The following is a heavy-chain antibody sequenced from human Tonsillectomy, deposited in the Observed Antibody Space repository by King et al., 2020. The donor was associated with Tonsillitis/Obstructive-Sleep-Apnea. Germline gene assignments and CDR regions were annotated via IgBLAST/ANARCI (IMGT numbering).Heavy chain of an antibody. V-gene: IGHV4-34*01. CDR2: INHSGST. CDR3: ARGGGLGANMVRGVKTYYYYMDV. J-gene: IGHJ6*03. Sequence: VQLQQWGAGLLKPSETLSLTCAVYGGSFSGYYWSWIRQPPGKGLEWIGEINHSGSTNYNPSLKSRVTISVDTSKNQFSLKLSSVTAADTAVYYCARGGGLGANMVRGVKTYYYYMDVWGKGTTVTVSS. D-gene: IGHD3-10*01. CDR1: GGSFSGYY.